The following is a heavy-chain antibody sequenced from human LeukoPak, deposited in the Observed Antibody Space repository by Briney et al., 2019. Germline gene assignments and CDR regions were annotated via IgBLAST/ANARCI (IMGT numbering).Heavy chain of an antibody. Sequence: GGSLRLSCAASGFRFSYHDMHWVRQAPGKGLEFVPSIGAAGARTFYADSVKGRFTISRDNFQSTMYLQMDGLRPEDSAVYYCARELGGTKTGGFDIWGQGTVVTVSS. CDR1: GFRFSYHD. CDR3: ARELGGTKTGGFDI. CDR2: IGAAGART. D-gene: IGHD1-14*01. V-gene: IGHV3-64*02. J-gene: IGHJ3*02.